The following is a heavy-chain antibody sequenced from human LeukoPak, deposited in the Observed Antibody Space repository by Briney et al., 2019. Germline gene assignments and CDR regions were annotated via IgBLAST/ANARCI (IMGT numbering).Heavy chain of an antibody. D-gene: IGHD5/OR15-5a*01. Sequence: GGSLRLSCAASGFTFSSYSMNWVRQAPGKGLEWVSSISSSSSYIYYADSVKGRFTIPRDNAKNSLYLQMNSLRAEDTAVYYCARGSTNSYYYGMDVWGQGTTVTVSS. CDR3: ARGSTNSYYYGMDV. CDR1: GFTFSSYS. CDR2: ISSSSSYI. J-gene: IGHJ6*02. V-gene: IGHV3-21*01.